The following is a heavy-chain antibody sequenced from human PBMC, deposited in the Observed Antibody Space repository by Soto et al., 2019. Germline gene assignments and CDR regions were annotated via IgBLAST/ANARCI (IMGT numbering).Heavy chain of an antibody. V-gene: IGHV4-59*08. Sequence: SETLSLTCTVSGGSISSYYWSWIRQPPGKGLEWIGYIYYSGSTNYNPSLKSRVTISVDTSKNQFSLKLSSVIAADTVVYYCARHVPSVFPFDYWGQGTLVTVSS. CDR1: GGSISSYY. CDR3: ARHVPSVFPFDY. CDR2: IYYSGST. D-gene: IGHD3-10*01. J-gene: IGHJ4*02.